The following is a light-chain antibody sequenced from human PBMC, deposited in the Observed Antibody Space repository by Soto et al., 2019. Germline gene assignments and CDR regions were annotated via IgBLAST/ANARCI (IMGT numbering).Light chain of an antibody. J-gene: IGKJ2*01. CDR1: QSVTSSH. CDR2: GAS. V-gene: IGKV3-20*01. Sequence: EIVLTQTPGTLSLSPGERATLSCRASQSVTSSHLAWYQQKPGQAPRLLIYGASTRATGITDRFSGSGSDTDFYLTIRRLEPEDVAMYYCLLYFSPDRYTFGPGTKVQIK. CDR3: LLYFSPDRYT.